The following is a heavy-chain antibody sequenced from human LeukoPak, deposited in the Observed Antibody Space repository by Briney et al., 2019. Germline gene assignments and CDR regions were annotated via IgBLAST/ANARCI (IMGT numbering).Heavy chain of an antibody. V-gene: IGHV3-43D*03. CDR1: GFTFDDYA. D-gene: IGHD1-14*01. Sequence: GGSLRLSCAASGFTFDDYAMHWVRQAPGKGLEWVSLISWDGGSTYYADSVKGRFTISRDNSKNSLYLQMNSLRAEDTALYYCEKDRGGRKKKDYTVRDVGAQGPTFTVP. CDR3: EKDRGGRKKKDYTVRDV. J-gene: IGHJ6*02. CDR2: ISWDGGST.